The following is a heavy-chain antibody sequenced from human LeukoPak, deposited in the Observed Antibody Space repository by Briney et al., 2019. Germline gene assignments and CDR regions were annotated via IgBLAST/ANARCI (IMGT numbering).Heavy chain of an antibody. CDR3: AKENTPQYYYDSSGYPDY. Sequence: GGSLRLSCAASGFTFSSYAMSWVRQAPGKGLGWVSAISGSGGSTYYADSVKGRFTISRDNSKNTLYLQMNSLRAEDTAVYYCAKENTPQYYYDSSGYPDYWGQGTLVTVSS. V-gene: IGHV3-23*01. CDR1: GFTFSSYA. J-gene: IGHJ4*02. D-gene: IGHD3-22*01. CDR2: ISGSGGST.